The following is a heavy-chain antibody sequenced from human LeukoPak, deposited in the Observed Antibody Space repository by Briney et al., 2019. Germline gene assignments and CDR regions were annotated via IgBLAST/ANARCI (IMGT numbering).Heavy chain of an antibody. V-gene: IGHV4-38-2*02. Sequence: PSETLSLICTVSGYAISSGYYWGWIRPPPGGGLEWIVSIYHNGVRYQNPSLKSRITLSIDTSKNQVSLRLSSVTAADTAMYYCARSSGWITDSWGQGTLVTVSS. D-gene: IGHD6-19*01. CDR3: ARSSGWITDS. J-gene: IGHJ4*02. CDR2: IYHNGVR. CDR1: GYAISSGYY.